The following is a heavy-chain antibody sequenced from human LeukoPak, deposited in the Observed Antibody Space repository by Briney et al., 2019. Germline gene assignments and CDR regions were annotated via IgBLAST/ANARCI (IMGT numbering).Heavy chain of an antibody. V-gene: IGHV3-74*01. CDR2: INSDGSIT. J-gene: IGHJ3*01. CDR1: GFTFSTYW. D-gene: IGHD6-13*01. CDR3: AGGISATGGG. Sequence: GGSLRLSCAASGFTFSTYWMHWVRHVPGKGLVWVSRINSDGSITTYADSVKGRFTISRDNAKNTFYLQMNSLRVEDTAVYYCAGGISATGGGWGQGTMVTVSS.